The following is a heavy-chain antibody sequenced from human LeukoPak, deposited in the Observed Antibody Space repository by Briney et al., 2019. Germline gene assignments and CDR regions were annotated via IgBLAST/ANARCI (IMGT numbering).Heavy chain of an antibody. CDR3: ARGRQEISMILVVMTGVSYYLDV. V-gene: IGHV4-34*01. D-gene: IGHD3-22*01. Sequence: SETRSLTCAVYGGSFSGYYWTWIRQSPGKGLEWIGEINPSGSTYYNPSLKSRLNISRDTSKNQFSLRLSSVTAADTAVYYCARGRQEISMILVVMTGVSYYLDVRGIGTTVTVS. CDR1: GGSFSGYY. J-gene: IGHJ6*03. CDR2: INPSGST.